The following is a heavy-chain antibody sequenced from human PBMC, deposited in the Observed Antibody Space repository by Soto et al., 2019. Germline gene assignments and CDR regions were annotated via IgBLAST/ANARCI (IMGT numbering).Heavy chain of an antibody. V-gene: IGHV3-30*19. Sequence: QVQLVESGGGVVQPGTSLRLSCAASGFRFKSFVMHWVRQAPGKGLEWVAFTSYDGNNKDYGDSVKGRFTVSRDNSQNTLHLQMDVLRPADTSLYYCARWGTTGVFDLWGQGTLVSVSS. CDR2: TSYDGNNK. D-gene: IGHD3-16*01. J-gene: IGHJ4*02. CDR1: GFRFKSFV. CDR3: ARWGTTGVFDL.